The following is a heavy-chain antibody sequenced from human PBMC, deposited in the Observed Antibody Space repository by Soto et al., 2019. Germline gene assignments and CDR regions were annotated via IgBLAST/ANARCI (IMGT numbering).Heavy chain of an antibody. Sequence: GGSLRLSCAASGFTFSSCAMNWVRQAPGKGLHWVSAISGSGGSTYYADSVKGRFTISRDNSKNTLYLQLNSLRAEDTAVYYCAKDYFHSSAYYSYAMDVWGQGTTVTV. CDR2: ISGSGGST. J-gene: IGHJ6*02. CDR3: AKDYFHSSAYYSYAMDV. V-gene: IGHV3-23*01. D-gene: IGHD3-22*01. CDR1: GFTFSSCA.